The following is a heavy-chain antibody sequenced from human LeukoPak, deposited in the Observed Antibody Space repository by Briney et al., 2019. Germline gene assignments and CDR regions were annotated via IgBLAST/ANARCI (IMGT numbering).Heavy chain of an antibody. J-gene: IGHJ4*02. CDR3: AHPSSGWTSFDY. CDR2: ISSSGGTT. Sequence: PGGSLRLSCAASGFTFRSYAMNWVRQAPGKGLEWVSGISSSGGTTYYADSVRGRFTISRDNSKNTLYLQMKSLRAEDTAVYYCAHPSSGWTSFDYWAREPWSPSPQ. D-gene: IGHD6-19*01. CDR1: GFTFRSYA. V-gene: IGHV3-23*01.